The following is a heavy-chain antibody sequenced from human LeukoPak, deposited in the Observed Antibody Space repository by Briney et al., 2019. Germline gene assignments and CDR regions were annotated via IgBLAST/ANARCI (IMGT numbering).Heavy chain of an antibody. J-gene: IGHJ4*02. CDR3: AREPTYSSSWYTNCDY. V-gene: IGHV3-48*01. CDR2: ISISTSAI. Sequence: GGSLRLSCAASGFTFSNYNMNWVRQAPGKGLEWVSYISISTSAIYYADSVKGRVTISRDNAKNSLYLQMNSLRAEDTAVYYCAREPTYSSSWYTNCDYWGQGTLVTVSS. CDR1: GFTFSNYN. D-gene: IGHD6-13*01.